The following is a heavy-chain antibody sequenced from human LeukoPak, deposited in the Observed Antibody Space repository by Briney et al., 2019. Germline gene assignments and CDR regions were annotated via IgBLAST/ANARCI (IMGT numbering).Heavy chain of an antibody. D-gene: IGHD2-2*01. CDR3: AGPLGGDIVVVPAATLYYYYMDV. CDR1: GYTFTSYD. V-gene: IGHV1-8*03. CDR2: MNPNSGNT. J-gene: IGHJ6*03. Sequence: ASVKVSCKASGYTFTSYDINWVRQATGQGLEWMGWMNPNSGNTGYAQKFQGRVTITRNTSISTAYMELSSLRSEDTAVYYCAGPLGGDIVVVPAATLYYYYMDVWGKGTTVTVSS.